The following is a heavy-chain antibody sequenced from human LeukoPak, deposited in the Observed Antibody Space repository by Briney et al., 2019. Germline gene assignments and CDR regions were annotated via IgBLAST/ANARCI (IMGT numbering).Heavy chain of an antibody. J-gene: IGHJ4*02. V-gene: IGHV4-34*01. Sequence: SETLSLTCAVYGGSFSGYYWSWIRQPPGKGLEWIGEINHSGSTNYNPSLKSRVTISVDTSKNQFSLKLSSVTAADTAVYYCARGSKIMTTDYWGQGTLVTVSS. D-gene: IGHD4-11*01. CDR1: GGSFSGYY. CDR2: INHSGST. CDR3: ARGSKIMTTDY.